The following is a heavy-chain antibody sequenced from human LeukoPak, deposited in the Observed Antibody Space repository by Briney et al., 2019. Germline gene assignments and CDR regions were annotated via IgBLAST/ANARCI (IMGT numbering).Heavy chain of an antibody. CDR2: TYYRSKWYN. CDR3: ARDLRTSSYGMDV. D-gene: IGHD4-17*01. V-gene: IGHV6-1*01. J-gene: IGHJ6*02. Sequence: SQTLSLTCAISGDSVSSNSATWNWIRQSPSSGLEWLGRTYYRSKWYNEDAVFVESRIAINPDTSTNQFSLQLSSVTPEDTAVYYCARDLRTSSYGMDVWGQGTTVTVSS. CDR1: GDSVSSNSAT.